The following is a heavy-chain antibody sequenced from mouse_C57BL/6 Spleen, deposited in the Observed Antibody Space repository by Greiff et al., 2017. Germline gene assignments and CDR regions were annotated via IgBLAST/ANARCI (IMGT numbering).Heavy chain of an antibody. CDR2: IRYDGSN. V-gene: IGHV3-6*01. J-gene: IGHJ1*03. D-gene: IGHD1-1*01. CDR3: AREKDYDGGSDF. Sequence: EVKLQESGPGLVKPSPSLSLTCSVTGYSFTSCYYCKWIRQFPGNKLEGLGYIRYDGSNNYNPSFKNRISITRDTSKNQFFLKLNSVTTEDTATYYCAREKDYDGGSDFWGTGTTVTVSS. CDR1: GYSFTSCYY.